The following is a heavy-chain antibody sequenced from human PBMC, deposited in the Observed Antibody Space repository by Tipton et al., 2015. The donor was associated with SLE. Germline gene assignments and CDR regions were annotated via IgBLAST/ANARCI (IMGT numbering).Heavy chain of an antibody. V-gene: IGHV4-34*01. CDR2: INHSGST. CDR3: ARGPSITYFDY. J-gene: IGHJ4*02. D-gene: IGHD1-14*01. Sequence: TLSLTCAVYGGSFSGYYWSWIRQPPGKGLEWIGEINHSGSTNYNPFLKSRVTISVDTSKNQFPLKLSSVTAADTAVYYCARGPSITYFDYWGQGTLVTVSS. CDR1: GGSFSGYY.